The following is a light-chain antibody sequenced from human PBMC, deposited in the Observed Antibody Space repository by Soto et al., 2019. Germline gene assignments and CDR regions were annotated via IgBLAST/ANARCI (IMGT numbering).Light chain of an antibody. V-gene: IGLV1-47*01. J-gene: IGLJ1*01. CDR1: SSNIGSNY. CDR3: AAWDDSLNGRI. Sequence: QSVVTQPPSASGTPGQRVTISCSGSSSNIGSNYVYWYQQLPGTAPKLLIYRNNQRPSGVPDRFSGSKSGTSASLAISGLRSEDEADFYCAAWDDSLNGRIFGTGPKLTVL. CDR2: RNN.